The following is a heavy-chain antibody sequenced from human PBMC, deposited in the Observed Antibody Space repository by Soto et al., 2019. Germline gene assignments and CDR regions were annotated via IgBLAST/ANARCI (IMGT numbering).Heavy chain of an antibody. V-gene: IGHV3-23*01. CDR1: GFTFSSYA. CDR3: AKDQRYSSSWFYNWFDP. J-gene: IGHJ5*02. CDR2: ISGSGGST. D-gene: IGHD6-13*01. Sequence: GGSLRLSCAASGFTFSSYAMSWVRQAPGKGLEWVSAISGSGGSTYYADSVKGRFTISRDNSKNTLYLQMNSLRAEDTAVYYCAKDQRYSSSWFYNWFDPWGQGTLVTVSS.